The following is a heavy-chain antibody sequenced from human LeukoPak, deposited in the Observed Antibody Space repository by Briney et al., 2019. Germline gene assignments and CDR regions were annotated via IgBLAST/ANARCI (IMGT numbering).Heavy chain of an antibody. J-gene: IGHJ4*02. CDR1: GGSFSGYY. CDR2: IYYSGST. Sequence: ASETLSLTCAVYGGSFSGYYWSWIRQPPGKGLEWIGSIYYSGSTYYNPSLKSRVTISVDTSKNQFSLKLSSVTAADTAVYYCARGVWGSYRYTGSFDYWGQGTLVIVSS. CDR3: ARGVWGSYRYTGSFDY. D-gene: IGHD3-16*02. V-gene: IGHV4-34*01.